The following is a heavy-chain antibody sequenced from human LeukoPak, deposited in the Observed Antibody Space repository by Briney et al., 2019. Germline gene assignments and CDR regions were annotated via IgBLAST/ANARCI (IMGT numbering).Heavy chain of an antibody. J-gene: IGHJ4*02. D-gene: IGHD6-19*01. CDR3: AKAVSGWTRFDY. CDR1: GFTFSSYA. CDR2: ISGSGGST. Sequence: GGSLRLSCAASGFTFSSYAMGWVRQAPGKGLEWVSAISGSGGSTYYADSVKGRFTISRDNSKNTLYLQMNSLRAEDTAVYYCAKAVSGWTRFDYWGQGTLVTVSS. V-gene: IGHV3-23*01.